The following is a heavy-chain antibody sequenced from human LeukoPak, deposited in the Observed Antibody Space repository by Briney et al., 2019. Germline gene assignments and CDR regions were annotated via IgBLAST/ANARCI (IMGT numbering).Heavy chain of an antibody. J-gene: IGHJ4*02. CDR2: INPSGSST. V-gene: IGHV1-46*02. D-gene: IGHD6-13*01. CDR1: GYSFNTYY. CDR3: ARPSRAYSSSGYFDY. Sequence: ASVKVSCKASGYSFNTYYMHWVRQAPGQGLEWMGRINPSGSSTSYAQSFRGRVTMTRDTSASTVYMELSSLESEDTAVYYCARPSRAYSSSGYFDYWGQGTLVSVSS.